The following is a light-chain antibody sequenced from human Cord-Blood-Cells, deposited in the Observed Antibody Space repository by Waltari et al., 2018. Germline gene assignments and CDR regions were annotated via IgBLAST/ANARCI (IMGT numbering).Light chain of an antibody. CDR3: QQYNSYTWT. CDR1: QSISSW. V-gene: IGKV1-5*03. J-gene: IGKJ1*01. Sequence: DIQMTQSPSTLSASVGDRVTITCRASQSISSWLAWYQQKPGKAPKLLIYKASSLESGVPSRCSGSGSGTEFTLTISSLQPDDFATYYCQQYNSYTWTFGQGTKVKSN. CDR2: KAS.